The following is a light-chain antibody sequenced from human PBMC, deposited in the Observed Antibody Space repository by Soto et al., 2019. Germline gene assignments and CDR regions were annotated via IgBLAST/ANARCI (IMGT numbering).Light chain of an antibody. V-gene: IGKV1-9*01. CDR3: QQYDSYSSGP. CDR1: QGISSY. J-gene: IGKJ1*01. Sequence: DIQLTQSPSFLSASVGDRVTITCRASQGISSYLAWYQQKPGKAPKVLIFDASSLKTGVPSRFSGSGSGTEFTLTISNLQPDDFATYYCQQYDSYSSGPFGQGTKVDIK. CDR2: DAS.